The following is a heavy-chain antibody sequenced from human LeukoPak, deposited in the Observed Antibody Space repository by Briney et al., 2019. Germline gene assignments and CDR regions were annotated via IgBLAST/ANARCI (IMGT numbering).Heavy chain of an antibody. J-gene: IGHJ4*02. D-gene: IGHD6-19*01. CDR3: ARDGVAGTGGGVY. CDR1: GYTFSSYY. Sequence: ASVKVSCKASGYTFSSYYMHWVRQAPGQGLEWMGIINPSGGSTSYAQKFQGRVTMTRDTSTSTVYMELSSLRSDDTAVYYCARDGVAGTGGGVYWGQGTLVTVSS. V-gene: IGHV1-46*01. CDR2: INPSGGST.